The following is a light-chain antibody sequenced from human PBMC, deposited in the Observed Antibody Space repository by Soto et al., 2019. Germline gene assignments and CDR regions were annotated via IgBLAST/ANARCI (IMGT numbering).Light chain of an antibody. CDR1: ESVVSNY. CDR3: QQRSNWPRT. CDR2: DAS. Sequence: EIVLTQSPGTLSLSPEERANLSCRSTESVVSNYLAWYQLKPGQAPRLLIYDASNRATGIPARFSGSGSGTDFTLTISSLEPEDCAVYDCQQRSNWPRTVGQGTKVEIK. V-gene: IGKV3-11*01. J-gene: IGKJ1*01.